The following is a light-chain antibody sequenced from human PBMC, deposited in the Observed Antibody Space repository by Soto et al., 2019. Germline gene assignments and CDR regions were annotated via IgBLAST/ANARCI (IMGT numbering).Light chain of an antibody. J-gene: IGLJ3*02. CDR3: VAWDDSLSEWV. Sequence: QSVLTQPPSASGTPGQRVTISCSGSSSNIGTYYVFWYQQLPGTAPKLLIYRNNQRPSGVPDRFSGSKFDNSASLAISGLRSEDEADYYCVAWDDSLSEWVFGGGTKLTVL. CDR1: SSNIGTYY. V-gene: IGLV1-47*01. CDR2: RNN.